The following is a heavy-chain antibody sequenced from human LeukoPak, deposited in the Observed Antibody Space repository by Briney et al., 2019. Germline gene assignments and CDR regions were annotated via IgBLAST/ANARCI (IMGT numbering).Heavy chain of an antibody. Sequence: SGPTLVKPTQTPTLTCTFSGFSLTTGGVGVGWIRQPPGKALEWVALIYSNGDNRYSPPLESRLTITKDTSENQVVLTMTNMDPVDTATYYCASLFSSGIYGCDSWGQGTLVTVSS. CDR3: ASLFSSGIYGCDS. CDR2: IYSNGDN. J-gene: IGHJ5*01. CDR1: GFSLTTGGVG. V-gene: IGHV2-5*01. D-gene: IGHD3-10*01.